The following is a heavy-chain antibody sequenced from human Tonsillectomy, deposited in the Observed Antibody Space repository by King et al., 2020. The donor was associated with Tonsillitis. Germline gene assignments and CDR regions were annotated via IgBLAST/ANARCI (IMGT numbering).Heavy chain of an antibody. CDR1: GFAFSSYA. V-gene: IGHV3-23*04. Sequence: VQLVESGGAWVQPGGSLRLSCAASGFAFSSYAMSWVRQAPGKGPEWVSAITDSGSKTYYADSVEGRLPISSDNSKNTLYLQMNSLRAEDTAIYYCARGSWGVGPYYGMDVWGRGTTVTVSS. J-gene: IGHJ6*02. CDR2: ITDSGSKT. CDR3: ARGSWGVGPYYGMDV. D-gene: IGHD1-26*01.